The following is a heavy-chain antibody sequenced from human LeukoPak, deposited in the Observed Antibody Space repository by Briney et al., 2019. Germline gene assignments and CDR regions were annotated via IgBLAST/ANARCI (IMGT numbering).Heavy chain of an antibody. D-gene: IGHD6-19*01. CDR1: GFTVSSNY. CDR3: AAGYRGYSSGWFPYYFDY. CDR2: IYSGGST. Sequence: PGGSLRLSCAASGFTVSSNYMSWVRQAPGKGLEWVSVIYSGGSTYYADSVKSRFTISRDNSKNTLYLQMNSLRSEDTAVYYCAAGYRGYSSGWFPYYFDYWGQGTLVTVSS. J-gene: IGHJ4*02. V-gene: IGHV3-66*01.